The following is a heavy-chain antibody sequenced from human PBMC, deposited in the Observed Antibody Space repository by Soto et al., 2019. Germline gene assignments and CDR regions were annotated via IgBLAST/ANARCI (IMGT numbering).Heavy chain of an antibody. J-gene: IGHJ4*02. V-gene: IGHV3-30*18. CDR3: AKDGAPRYCTRSSCHPAGAY. CDR2: ISYDGSNK. CDR1: GFTFTNYG. D-gene: IGHD2-15*01. Sequence: QVQLVESGGGVVQPGRSLRLSCAGPGFTFTNYGLHWVRQAPGKGLEWVAAISYDGSNKYYADSVKGRFTISRDFSKNMLYLQMDSLRAEDTAVYYCAKDGAPRYCTRSSCHPAGAYWGQGTLVTVSS.